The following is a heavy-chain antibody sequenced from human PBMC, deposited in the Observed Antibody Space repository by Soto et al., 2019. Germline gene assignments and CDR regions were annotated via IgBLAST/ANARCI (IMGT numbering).Heavy chain of an antibody. CDR3: AKGFIRDCGGDCTVDT. J-gene: IGHJ5*02. V-gene: IGHV3-23*01. CDR2: ISATGGST. D-gene: IGHD2-21*02. CDR1: GFTFSSYT. Sequence: EVQLLESGGGLGQPGGSLRLSCAASGFTFSSYTMSWVRQAPGKGLEWVSGISATGGSTYYADSVKGRFTFSRDNSKNTLYLQMNSLRAEDTAVYYCAKGFIRDCGGDCTVDTWGQGTLVTVSS.